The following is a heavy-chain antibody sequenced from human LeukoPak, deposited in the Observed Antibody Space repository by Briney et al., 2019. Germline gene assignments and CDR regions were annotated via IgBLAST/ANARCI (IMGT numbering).Heavy chain of an antibody. V-gene: IGHV1-2*02. Sequence: ASAKVSCKASGYTLTAFYMHWVRQAPGQGLGWMGWINPNNGGTKYAQKLQGRVTMTRDTSINTVYMELGRLSSDDTAIYYCARGTGSSWFDPWGQGTLVTVSS. CDR2: INPNNGGT. D-gene: IGHD1-7*01. CDR1: GYTLTAFY. J-gene: IGHJ5*02. CDR3: ARGTGSSWFDP.